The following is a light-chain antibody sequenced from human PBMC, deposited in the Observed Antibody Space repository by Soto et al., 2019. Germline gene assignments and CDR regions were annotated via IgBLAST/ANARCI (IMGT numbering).Light chain of an antibody. CDR2: INN. Sequence: QSALTQPASVSGSPGQSITISCIGTSSDVGGYTYVSWYQQHPGKAPKLLIFINNQRPSGVPDRFSGSKSGTSASLAISGLQAEDEADYYCSAWDDSLHVWLFGGGTKLTVL. CDR3: SAWDDSLHVWL. CDR1: SSDVGGYTY. J-gene: IGLJ3*02. V-gene: IGLV2-14*03.